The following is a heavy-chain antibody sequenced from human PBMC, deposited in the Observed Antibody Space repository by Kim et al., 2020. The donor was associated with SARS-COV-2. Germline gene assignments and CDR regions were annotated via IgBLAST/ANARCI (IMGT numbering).Heavy chain of an antibody. CDR3: ARDGGYCSSTSCYDFDY. CDR1: GFTFSSYA. CDR2: ISYDGSNK. Sequence: GGSLRLSCAASGFTFSSYAMHWVRQAPGKGLEWVAVISYDGSNKYYADSVKGRFTISRDNSKNTLYLQMNSLRAEDTAVYYCARDGGYCSSTSCYDFDYWGQGTLVTVSS. J-gene: IGHJ4*02. D-gene: IGHD2-2*01. V-gene: IGHV3-30-3*01.